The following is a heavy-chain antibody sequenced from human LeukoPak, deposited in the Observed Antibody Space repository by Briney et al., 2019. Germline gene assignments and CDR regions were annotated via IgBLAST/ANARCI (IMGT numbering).Heavy chain of an antibody. CDR3: ARAVLGDSGSADY. CDR1: GGTFSSYA. D-gene: IGHD5-12*01. V-gene: IGHV1-69*06. Sequence: GASVKVSCKASGGTFSSYAISWVRQAPGQGLXXXXGIIPIFGTANYAQKFQGRVTITADKSTSTAYMELSSLRSEDTAVYYCARAVLGDSGSADYWGQGTLVTVSS. J-gene: IGHJ4*02. CDR2: IIPIFGTA.